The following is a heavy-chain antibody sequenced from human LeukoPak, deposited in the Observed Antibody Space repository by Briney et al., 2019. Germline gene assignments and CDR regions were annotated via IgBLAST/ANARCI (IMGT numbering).Heavy chain of an antibody. D-gene: IGHD5-18*01. V-gene: IGHV3-21*01. Sequence: GGSLRLSCAASGFTFSSYSMHWVRQAPGKGLEWVSFISSSSSYIYYADSVKGGFTTSRDNAKKSLYLRMNSLRAEDTAVYYCARDLSGVTGYTYGRGIDYWGQGTLVTVSS. J-gene: IGHJ4*02. CDR1: GFTFSSYS. CDR3: ARDLSGVTGYTYGRGIDY. CDR2: ISSSSSYI.